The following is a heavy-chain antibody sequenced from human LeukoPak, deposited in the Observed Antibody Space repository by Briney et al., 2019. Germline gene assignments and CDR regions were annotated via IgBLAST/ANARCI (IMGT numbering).Heavy chain of an antibody. CDR2: IYYSGST. J-gene: IGHJ3*02. CDR1: GGSISSYY. D-gene: IGHD2-2*03. V-gene: IGHV4-59*01. Sequence: SETLSLTCTVSGGSISSYYWSWIRQPPGKGLEWIGYIYYSGSTNYNPSLKSRVTISVDTSKNQFSLKLSSVTAADTAVYYCARGTPGYCSSTSCPRAAFDIWGQGTMVTVSS. CDR3: ARGTPGYCSSTSCPRAAFDI.